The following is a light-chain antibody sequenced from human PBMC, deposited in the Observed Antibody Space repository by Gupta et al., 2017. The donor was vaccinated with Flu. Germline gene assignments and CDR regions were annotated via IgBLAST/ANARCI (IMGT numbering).Light chain of an antibody. J-gene: IGKJ4*01. CDR2: GAS. V-gene: IGKV3-15*01. Sequence: EIVRTQSPTILSVSPGVRVTLSCRASHSIITNLAWYQQRPGLPPRLLVYGASTRATGVPARFSGSGSGKEFTLTISSLQSEDSAIYYCQQYNSWPPLTFGGGTKVEIK. CDR3: QQYNSWPPLT. CDR1: HSIITN.